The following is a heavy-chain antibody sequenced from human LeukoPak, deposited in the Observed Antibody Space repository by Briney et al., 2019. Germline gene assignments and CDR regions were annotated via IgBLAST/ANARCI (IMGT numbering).Heavy chain of an antibody. CDR2: ISGSGGST. J-gene: IGHJ4*02. CDR3: VKEAVESSGWQFDY. D-gene: IGHD6-19*01. CDR1: GFTFTHSW. Sequence: GGSLRLSCAASGFTFTHSWMSWVRQAPGKGLEWVSAISGSGGSTYYADSVRGRFTISRDNSKNTLYLQMNSLRAEDTAVYYCVKEAVESSGWQFDYWGQGTLVTVSS. V-gene: IGHV3-23*01.